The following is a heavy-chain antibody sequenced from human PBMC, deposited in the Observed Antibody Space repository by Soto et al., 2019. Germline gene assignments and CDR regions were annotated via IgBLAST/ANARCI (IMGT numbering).Heavy chain of an antibody. D-gene: IGHD2-15*01. V-gene: IGHV3-33*01. CDR3: ARDGSSGGSCYLGRLCYGMDV. CDR1: GFTFSSYG. J-gene: IGHJ6*02. Sequence: GGSLRLSCAASGFTFSSYGMHWVRQAPGKGLEWVAVIWYDGSNKYYADSVKGRFTISRDNSKNTLYLQMNSLRAEDTAVYYCARDGSSGGSCYLGRLCYGMDVWGQGTTVTVSS. CDR2: IWYDGSNK.